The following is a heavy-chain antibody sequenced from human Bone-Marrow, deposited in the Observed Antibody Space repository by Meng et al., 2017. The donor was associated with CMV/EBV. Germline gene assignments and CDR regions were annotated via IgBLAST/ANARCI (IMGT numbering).Heavy chain of an antibody. CDR2: ISAYNGNT. J-gene: IGHJ5*02. D-gene: IGHD3-10*01. CDR3: ARAVGSGSYGWFDP. CDR1: GYTFTRYG. V-gene: IGHV1-18*01. Sequence: VQLVQSGAGVRKPGASVNVSCKAYGYTFTRYGSRWVRHAPGQGLESMRWISAYNGNTNYAPKLQGRVTMTTDTSTSTAYLELRSLSSDDTAVYYCARAVGSGSYGWFDPWGQGTLVTVSS.